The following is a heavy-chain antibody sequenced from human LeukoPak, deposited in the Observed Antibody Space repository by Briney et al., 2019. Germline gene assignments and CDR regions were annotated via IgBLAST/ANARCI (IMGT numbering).Heavy chain of an antibody. Sequence: GGSLRLSCAASGFTFSSYWMSWVRQAPGKGLEWVANIKQDGSEKYYVDSVKGRFTISRDNAKNSLYLQMNSLRAEDTAVYYCARVVGYDFWSGYCPFDYWGQGTLVTVSS. CDR2: IKQDGSEK. V-gene: IGHV3-7*01. CDR3: ARVVGYDFWSGYCPFDY. J-gene: IGHJ4*02. D-gene: IGHD3-3*01. CDR1: GFTFSSYW.